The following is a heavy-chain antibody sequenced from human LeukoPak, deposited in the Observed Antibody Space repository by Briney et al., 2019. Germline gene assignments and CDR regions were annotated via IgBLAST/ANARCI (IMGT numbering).Heavy chain of an antibody. V-gene: IGHV1-18*01. D-gene: IGHD6-6*01. CDR3: ARDVESSSFGAFDI. CDR1: GYTFTSYG. Sequence: ASVKVSCKASGYTFTSYGISWVRQAPGQGLEWMGWISAYNGNINYAQKLQGRVTMTTDTSTSTAYMELRSLRSDDTAVYYCARDVESSSFGAFDIWGQGTMVTVSS. CDR2: ISAYNGNI. J-gene: IGHJ3*02.